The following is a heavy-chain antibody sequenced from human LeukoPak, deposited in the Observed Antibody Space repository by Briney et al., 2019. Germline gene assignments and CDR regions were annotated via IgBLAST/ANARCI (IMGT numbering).Heavy chain of an antibody. V-gene: IGHV4-59*08. D-gene: IGHD3-9*01. J-gene: IGHJ6*02. CDR2: IYYSGST. Sequence: SETLSLTCNVSGGSISSYYWSWIRQPPGKGLEWIGYIYYSGSTNYNPSLKSRVTISVDTSTNQFSLKLSSVTAADTAVYYCARLLTGSRTKKNFYYYGMDVWGQGTTVTVSS. CDR1: GGSISSYY. CDR3: ARLLTGSRTKKNFYYYGMDV.